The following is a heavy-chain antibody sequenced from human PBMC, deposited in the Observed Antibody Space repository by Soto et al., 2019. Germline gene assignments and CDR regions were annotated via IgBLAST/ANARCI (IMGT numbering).Heavy chain of an antibody. J-gene: IGHJ4*02. D-gene: IGHD3-3*01. CDR1: GGSISSYY. CDR2: IYYSGST. V-gene: IGHV4-59*08. Sequence: SETLSLTCTVSGGSISSYYWSWIRQPPGKGLEWIGYIYYSGSTNYNPSLKSRVTISVDTSKNQFSLKLSSVTAADTAVYYCARVSIFGVVIAWGQGTLVTVSS. CDR3: ARVSIFGVVIA.